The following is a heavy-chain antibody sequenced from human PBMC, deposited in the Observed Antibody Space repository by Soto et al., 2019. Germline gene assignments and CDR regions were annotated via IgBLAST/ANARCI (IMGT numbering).Heavy chain of an antibody. V-gene: IGHV3-30*18. J-gene: IGHJ6*02. CDR2: ISYDGSNK. CDR3: ANDLRYSSTYYYCMDV. Sequence: QVQLVESGGGVVQPGRSLRLSCAASGFTFSSYGMHWVRQAPGKGLEWVAVISYDGSNKSYADSVKGRFTISRDNSKNTLYLQMNSLRAEDTAVYYCANDLRYSSTYYYCMDVWGQGTTVTVSS. D-gene: IGHD5-18*01. CDR1: GFTFSSYG.